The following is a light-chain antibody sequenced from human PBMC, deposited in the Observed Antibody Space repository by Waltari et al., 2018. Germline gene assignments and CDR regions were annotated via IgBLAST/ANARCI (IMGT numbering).Light chain of an antibody. J-gene: IGLJ3*02. CDR3: ASYNPGSTLV. CDR2: DDN. CDR1: SSDVGGYNY. V-gene: IGLV2-14*01. Sequence: QSALTQPASVSGSPGQSITISCTGSSSDVGGYNYVSWYQQFPDRAPKLIIYDDNNRPSGVSNRCSDSKSANTASLTISELQPEDEAEYYCASYNPGSTLVFGGGTKLTVL.